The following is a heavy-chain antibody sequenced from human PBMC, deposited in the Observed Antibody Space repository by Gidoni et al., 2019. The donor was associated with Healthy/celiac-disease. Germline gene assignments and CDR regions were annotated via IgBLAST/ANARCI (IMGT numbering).Heavy chain of an antibody. J-gene: IGHJ6*02. V-gene: IGHV1-69*01. Sequence: QVQLVQSGAEVKKPGSSVKVSCKASGGTFSSYAISWVRQAPGQGFEWMGGIIPIFGTANYAQKFQGRVTITADESTSTAYMELSSLRSEDTAVYYCARGGYDSSGSVYYYYGMDVWGQGTTVTVSS. D-gene: IGHD3-22*01. CDR3: ARGGYDSSGSVYYYYGMDV. CDR2: IIPIFGTA. CDR1: GGTFSSYA.